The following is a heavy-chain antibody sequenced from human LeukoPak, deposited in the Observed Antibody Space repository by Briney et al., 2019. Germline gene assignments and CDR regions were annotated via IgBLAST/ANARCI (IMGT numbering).Heavy chain of an antibody. D-gene: IGHD2-15*01. J-gene: IGHJ4*02. CDR1: GFTLSSYS. V-gene: IGHV3-21*01. CDR3: ARGRYCSGGSCFLPYFDY. Sequence: PGGSLRLSCAASGFTLSSYSMNWVRQAPGKGLEGVSSISSSSSYIYYADSLKGRFTISRDNANISLYLQMNSRRAEDTAVYYCARGRYCSGGSCFLPYFDYWGQGTLVTVSS. CDR2: ISSSSSYI.